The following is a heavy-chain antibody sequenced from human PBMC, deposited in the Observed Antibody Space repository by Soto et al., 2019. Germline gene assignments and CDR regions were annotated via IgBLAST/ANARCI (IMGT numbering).Heavy chain of an antibody. CDR2: IKSDSSGT. J-gene: IGHJ4*02. V-gene: IGHV3-48*02. CDR3: ARDSNWSSDY. CDR1: GFTFSGYN. Sequence: EVQLVESGGGLVQPGGSLRLSCAASGFTFSGYNMNWVRQAPGKGLEWISCIKSDSSGTWHADSVKGRFTMSRDNAKNSLYLQMNSLRDEDTAVYFCARDSNWSSDYWGQGTLVAVSS. D-gene: IGHD1-1*01.